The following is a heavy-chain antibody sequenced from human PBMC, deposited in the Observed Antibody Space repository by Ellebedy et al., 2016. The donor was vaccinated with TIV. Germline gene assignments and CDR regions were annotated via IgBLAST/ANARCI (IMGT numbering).Heavy chain of an antibody. CDR3: ARAGSYDILTGSFDY. V-gene: IGHV3-66*01. D-gene: IGHD3-9*01. Sequence: PGGSLRLSCAASGFTVSSNYMSWVRQAPGKGLEWVSVIYSGGSTYYADSVKGRFTISRDNSKNTLYLQMNSLRAEDTAVYYCARAGSYDILTGSFDYWGQGTLVTVSS. J-gene: IGHJ4*02. CDR2: IYSGGST. CDR1: GFTVSSNY.